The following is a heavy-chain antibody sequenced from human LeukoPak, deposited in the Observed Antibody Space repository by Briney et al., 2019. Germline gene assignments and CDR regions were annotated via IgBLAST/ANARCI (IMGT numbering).Heavy chain of an antibody. CDR2: IYYSGST. Sequence: SETLSLTCTVSGGSISSGDYYWGWIRQPPGKGLEWIGSIYYSGSTYYNPSLKSRVTISVDTSKNQFSLKLSSVTAADTAVYYCARAGGFTYYDILTGYYLHDAFDIWGQGTMVTVSS. V-gene: IGHV4-39*07. D-gene: IGHD3-9*01. J-gene: IGHJ3*02. CDR3: ARAGGFTYYDILTGYYLHDAFDI. CDR1: GGSISSGDYY.